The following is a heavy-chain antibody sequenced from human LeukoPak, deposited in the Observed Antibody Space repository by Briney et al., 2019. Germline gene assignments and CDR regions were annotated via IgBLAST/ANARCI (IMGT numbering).Heavy chain of an antibody. D-gene: IGHD3-9*01. CDR1: GYTFTNYN. Sequence: ASVKVSCKASGYTFTNYNINWVRQAPGQGLEWMGWISAYNGNTNYAQKLQGRVTMTTDTSTSTAYMELRSLRSDDTAVYYCARDLAYYDILTGYYRYFDYWGQGTLVTVSS. CDR3: ARDLAYYDILTGYYRYFDY. J-gene: IGHJ4*02. V-gene: IGHV1-18*01. CDR2: ISAYNGNT.